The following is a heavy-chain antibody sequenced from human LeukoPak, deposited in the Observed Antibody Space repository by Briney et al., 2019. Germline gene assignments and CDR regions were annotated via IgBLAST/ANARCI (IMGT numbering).Heavy chain of an antibody. D-gene: IGHD5-18*01. J-gene: IGHJ4*02. Sequence: TGGSLRLSCAASGFTFSGCGMHWVRQAPGKGLGWVAFIWYDGRDKYYADSVKGQFTISRDNSKNTLYLQMNSLRAEDTAVYYCAKDPYSYGSYFDYWGQGTLVIVSS. V-gene: IGHV3-30*02. CDR3: AKDPYSYGSYFDY. CDR2: IWYDGRDK. CDR1: GFTFSGCG.